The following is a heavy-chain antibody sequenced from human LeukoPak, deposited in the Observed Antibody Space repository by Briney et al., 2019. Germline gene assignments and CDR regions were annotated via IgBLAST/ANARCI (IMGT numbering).Heavy chain of an antibody. CDR3: ARASKPWLQLT. V-gene: IGHV3-7*05. Sequence: HPGGSLRLSCAASGFTFSNYWMIWVRQAQGKGLEWVGNIKEDGSVKRYADSVRGRFTISRDNAQTSIYLQMNSLRAEDMAVYYCARASKPWLQLTWGQGTLVTVSS. CDR2: IKEDGSVK. J-gene: IGHJ5*02. D-gene: IGHD5-24*01. CDR1: GFTFSNYW.